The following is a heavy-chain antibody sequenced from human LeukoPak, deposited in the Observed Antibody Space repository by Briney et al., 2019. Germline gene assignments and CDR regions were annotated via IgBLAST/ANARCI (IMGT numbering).Heavy chain of an antibody. CDR1: GFTFDDYA. CDR3: AKDIRYCSSTSCHTSVFDY. D-gene: IGHD2-2*02. V-gene: IGHV3-9*01. J-gene: IGHJ4*02. CDR2: ISCNSGSI. Sequence: GRSLRLSCAASGFTFDDYAMHWVRQAPGKGLEWVSGISCNSGSIGYADSVKGRFTISRDNAKNSLYLQMNSLRAEDTALYYCAKDIRYCSSTSCHTSVFDYWGQRTLVTVSS.